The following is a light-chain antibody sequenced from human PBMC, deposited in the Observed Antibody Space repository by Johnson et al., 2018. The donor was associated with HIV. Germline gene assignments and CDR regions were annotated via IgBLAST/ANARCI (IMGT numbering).Light chain of an antibody. V-gene: IGLV1-51*02. CDR3: GTWDSSLSAGV. Sequence: QSVLTQPPSVSAAPGQKVTISCSGSSSNIGNNYVSWYQQLPGTAPKLLIYENNKRPSGIPDRFSGSKSGTSATLGITGLQTGDEADYYCGTWDSSLSAGVVGTGTKVTGL. CDR1: SSNIGNNY. J-gene: IGLJ1*01. CDR2: ENN.